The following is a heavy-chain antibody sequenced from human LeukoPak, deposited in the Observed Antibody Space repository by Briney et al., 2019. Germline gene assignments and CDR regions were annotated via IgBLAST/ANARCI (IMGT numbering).Heavy chain of an antibody. Sequence: GGSLRLSCAASGFTFSSYGMHWVRQAPGKGLEWVAVISYDGSNKYYADSVKGRFTISRDNSKNTLYLRMNSLRAEDTAVYYCAGKWELLGVGNDAFDIWGQGTMVTVSS. CDR3: AGKWELLGVGNDAFDI. D-gene: IGHD1-26*01. CDR2: ISYDGSNK. CDR1: GFTFSSYG. J-gene: IGHJ3*02. V-gene: IGHV3-30*03.